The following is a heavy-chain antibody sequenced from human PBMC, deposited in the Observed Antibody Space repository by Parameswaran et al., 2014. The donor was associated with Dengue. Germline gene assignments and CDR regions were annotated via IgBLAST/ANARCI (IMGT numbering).Heavy chain of an antibody. V-gene: IGHV3-9*01. CDR2: ISWNSGSI. CDR3: GKAAFGVAGMYYGMDV. Sequence: WIRQPPGKGLEWVSGISWNSGSIGYADSVKGRFTISRDNAKNSLYLQMNSLRAEDTALYYCGKAAFGVAGMYYGMDVWGQGTTVTVSS. J-gene: IGHJ6*02. D-gene: IGHD3-3*01.